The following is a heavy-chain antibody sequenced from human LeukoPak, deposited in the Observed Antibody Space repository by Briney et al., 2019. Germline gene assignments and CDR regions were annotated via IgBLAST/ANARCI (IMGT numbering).Heavy chain of an antibody. CDR1: GYSISSGYY. D-gene: IGHD6-19*01. J-gene: IGHJ4*02. V-gene: IGHV4-38-2*02. CDR2: IYHSGST. Sequence: SETLSLTRAVSGYSISSGYYWGWIRQPPGKGLEWIGSIYHSGSTYYNPSLKSRVTISVDTSKNQFSLKLSSVTAADTAVYYCARDAAGTLSFDYWGQGTLVTVSS. CDR3: ARDAAGTLSFDY.